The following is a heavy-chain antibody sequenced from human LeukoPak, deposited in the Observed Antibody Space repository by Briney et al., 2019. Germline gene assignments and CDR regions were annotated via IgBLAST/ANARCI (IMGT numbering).Heavy chain of an antibody. CDR3: AARGGNSVYYYMDV. J-gene: IGHJ6*03. D-gene: IGHD4-23*01. CDR2: INPNSGGT. Sequence: GASVKVSCKASGYTFTSYAMNWVRQAPGQGLEWMGWINPNSGGTNYAQKFQGRVTMTRDTSISTAYMELSRLRSDDTAVYYCAARGGNSVYYYMDVWGKGTTVTVSS. CDR1: GYTFTSYA. V-gene: IGHV1-2*02.